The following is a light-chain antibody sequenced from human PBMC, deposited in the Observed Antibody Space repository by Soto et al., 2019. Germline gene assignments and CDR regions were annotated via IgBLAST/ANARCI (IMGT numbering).Light chain of an antibody. CDR3: HQYNDWPRT. Sequence: EIVITQSPATLSVSPGERATLSCRASQSVGTYLAWYQQKPGQAPRLLIYGASTRAAGISSRFSGGGSGTEFTLTISSLQSEDFAIYYCHQYNDWPRTFGQGTKVGIK. V-gene: IGKV3-15*01. J-gene: IGKJ1*01. CDR1: QSVGTY. CDR2: GAS.